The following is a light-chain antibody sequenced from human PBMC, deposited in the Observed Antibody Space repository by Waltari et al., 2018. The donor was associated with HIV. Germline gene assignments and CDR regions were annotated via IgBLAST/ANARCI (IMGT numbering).Light chain of an antibody. CDR3: YSRDSSGNSWV. CDR2: EDS. V-gene: IGLV3-10*01. Sequence: SYELTQPPSVSVSPGQTARITCSGDALPKRYAYWYQQKSGQAPVLVIYEDSKRPSGIPERVSGSSSGTMATWTISGAQVEDEADYYCYSRDSSGNSWVFGGGTKLTVL. CDR1: ALPKRY. J-gene: IGLJ3*02.